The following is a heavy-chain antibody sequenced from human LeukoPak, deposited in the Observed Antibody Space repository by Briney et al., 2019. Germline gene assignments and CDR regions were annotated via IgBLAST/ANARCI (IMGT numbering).Heavy chain of an antibody. D-gene: IGHD3-10*01. CDR3: ARGGLVRGSLNSLTGFDI. CDR1: GYTFTGYY. Sequence: ASVKVSCKASGYTFTGYYMHWVRQAPGQGLEWMGWINPNSGGTNYAQKFQGRVTMTRDTSISTAYMELSRLRSDDTAVYYCARGGLVRGSLNSLTGFDIWAQGTMVTVSS. J-gene: IGHJ3*02. CDR2: INPNSGGT. V-gene: IGHV1-2*02.